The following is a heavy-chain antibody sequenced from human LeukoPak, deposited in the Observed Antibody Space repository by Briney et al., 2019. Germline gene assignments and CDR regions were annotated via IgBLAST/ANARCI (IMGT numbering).Heavy chain of an antibody. Sequence: ASVKVSCKASGYIFTNYGISWVRQAPGQGLEWMGWISAYSGHTNYAQNFQGRVTMTRDTSTSTVYMELRSLRFDDTAVYYCARDLTHRRNYDSSGYQIVPAFWGQGTLVTVSS. CDR2: ISAYSGHT. CDR1: GYIFTNYG. D-gene: IGHD3-22*01. V-gene: IGHV1-18*01. J-gene: IGHJ4*02. CDR3: ARDLTHRRNYDSSGYQIVPAF.